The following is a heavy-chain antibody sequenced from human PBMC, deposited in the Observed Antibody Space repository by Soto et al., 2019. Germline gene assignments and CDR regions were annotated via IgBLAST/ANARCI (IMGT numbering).Heavy chain of an antibody. V-gene: IGHV1-18*01. CDR3: ARDFHT. J-gene: IGHJ5*02. CDR2: ISGNNGDT. CDR1: GYTFTNFG. Sequence: ASVKVSCKASGYTFTNFGIHWVRQAPGQGLEWMGWISGNNGDTDYAQNLQGRVTLTTDTSTTTAYMEMRSLTDDDTAMYYCARDFHTWGQGTLVTVSS.